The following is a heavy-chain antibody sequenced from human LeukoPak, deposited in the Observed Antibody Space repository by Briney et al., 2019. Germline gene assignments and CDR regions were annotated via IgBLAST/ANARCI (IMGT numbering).Heavy chain of an antibody. J-gene: IGHJ4*02. D-gene: IGHD6-13*01. CDR3: AEEGVRPRPDGSSSWYLQFES. CDR2: ISSSSSYT. V-gene: IGHV3-11*06. Sequence: GGSLRLSCAASGFTFSDYYMSWIRQAPGKGLEWVSYISSSSSYTNYADSVKGRFTISRDNAKNSLYLQMNSLRDEDTAVYYCAEEGVRPRPDGSSSWYLQFESRGQGTLVTVSS. CDR1: GFTFSDYY.